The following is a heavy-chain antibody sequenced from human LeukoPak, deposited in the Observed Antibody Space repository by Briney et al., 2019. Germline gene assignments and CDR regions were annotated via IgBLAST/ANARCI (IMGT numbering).Heavy chain of an antibody. CDR2: ISSSGSTI. CDR1: GFTFSDYY. D-gene: IGHD1-26*01. V-gene: IGHV3-11*04. Sequence: PGGSLRLSCAASGFTFSDYYMSWIRQAPGKGLEWVSYISSSGSTIYYADSVKGRFTISRDNAKNSLYLQMNSLRAEDTAVYYCTRAGGATNVDAFDIWGQGTMVTVSS. CDR3: TRAGGATNVDAFDI. J-gene: IGHJ3*02.